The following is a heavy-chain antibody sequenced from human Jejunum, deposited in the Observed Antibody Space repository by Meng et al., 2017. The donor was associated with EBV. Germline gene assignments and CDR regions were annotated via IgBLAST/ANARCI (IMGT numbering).Heavy chain of an antibody. Sequence: EVQLVESGGGLVQPGGSLSVSCAASGFTFSNYWMHWVRQAPGKGLVWVSRIKSDGSSTSYVDSVKGRFTISRDNSKNTLYLQMNSLTVEDTAAYYCAKDRTRFYDAGDYWGQGTLVTVSS. CDR1: GFTFSNYW. V-gene: IGHV3-74*01. CDR3: AKDRTRFYDAGDY. J-gene: IGHJ4*02. D-gene: IGHD2/OR15-2a*01. CDR2: IKSDGSST.